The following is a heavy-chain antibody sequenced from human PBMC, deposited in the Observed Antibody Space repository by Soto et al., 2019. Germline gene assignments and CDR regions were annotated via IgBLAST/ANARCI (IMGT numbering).Heavy chain of an antibody. J-gene: IGHJ3*02. Sequence: ASVKVSCKSSGYTFTSYGISWVRQAPGQGLEWMGWISAYNGNTNYAQKLQGRVTMTTDTSTSTAYMELRSLRSDDTAVYYCARDRSIMITFGGVIVKAPNAFDIWGQGTMVTVSS. CDR2: ISAYNGNT. V-gene: IGHV1-18*01. CDR3: ARDRSIMITFGGVIVKAPNAFDI. D-gene: IGHD3-16*02. CDR1: GYTFTSYG.